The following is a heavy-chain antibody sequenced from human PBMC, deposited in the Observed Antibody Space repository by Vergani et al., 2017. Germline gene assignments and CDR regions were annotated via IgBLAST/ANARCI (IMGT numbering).Heavy chain of an antibody. CDR2: ISGSGGST. Sequence: EVQLLESGGGLVQPGGSLRLSCAASGFTFSSYAMRWVRQAPGKGLEWVSAISGSGGSTYYADSVKGRFTISRDNSKNMLYLQMNSLRAEETALYYCAKDRKGAVAGTDFDYWGQGTLVTVSS. D-gene: IGHD6-19*01. CDR1: GFTFSSYA. J-gene: IGHJ4*02. V-gene: IGHV3-23*01. CDR3: AKDRKGAVAGTDFDY.